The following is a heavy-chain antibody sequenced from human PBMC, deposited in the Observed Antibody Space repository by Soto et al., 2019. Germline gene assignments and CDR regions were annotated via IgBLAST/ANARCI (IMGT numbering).Heavy chain of an antibody. CDR2: IIPIFGTA. Sequence: XVKVACKASGGTFSSYAISWVRQSPGQGLEWMGGIIPIFGTANYAQKFQGRVTITADESTSTAYMELSSLRSEDTAVYYCARDPYYYDSSGYYGGVLGYWGQGTLVTVPS. CDR1: GGTFSSYA. V-gene: IGHV1-69*13. D-gene: IGHD3-22*01. CDR3: ARDPYYYDSSGYYGGVLGY. J-gene: IGHJ4*02.